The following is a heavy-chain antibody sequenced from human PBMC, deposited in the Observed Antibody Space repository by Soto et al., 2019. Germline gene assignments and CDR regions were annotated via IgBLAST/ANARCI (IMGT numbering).Heavy chain of an antibody. Sequence: QVELVESGGRVVQPGGSLRLSCAASGFIFSRYAIHWVRQAPGKGLEWVAVISKDGSVKYYTDSVRGRFTISRDKYKNTVSLEMNNMRDDETGVFYCVRSRSGAVPDSFGYWGQGTLVTVSS. CDR1: GFIFSRYA. J-gene: IGHJ4*02. D-gene: IGHD3-3*01. CDR3: VRSRSGAVPDSFGY. V-gene: IGHV3-30-3*01. CDR2: ISKDGSVK.